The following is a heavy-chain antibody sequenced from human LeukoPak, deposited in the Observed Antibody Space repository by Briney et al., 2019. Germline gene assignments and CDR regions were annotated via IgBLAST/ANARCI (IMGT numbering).Heavy chain of an antibody. CDR2: IYYSGST. D-gene: IGHD3-10*01. V-gene: IGHV4-59*08. J-gene: IGHJ4*02. CDR3: ARGTMVRGLWFDY. Sequence: SETLSLTCTVSGGFISSYYRNWIRQPPGRGLEWIGYIYYSGSTNYNPSLKSRVAISVDTSKNQFSLKLNSVTAADTAVYYCARGTMVRGLWFDYWGQGTLVTVSS. CDR1: GGFISSYY.